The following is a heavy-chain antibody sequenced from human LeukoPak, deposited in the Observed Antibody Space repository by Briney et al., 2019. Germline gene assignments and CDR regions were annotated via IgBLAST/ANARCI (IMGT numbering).Heavy chain of an antibody. Sequence: GGSLRLSCAASGFVFSTYAMSWVRQAPGRGLEWVSGISGSGASTYSANSVKGRFTISRDNPKNTLDLQMNSLRAEDTAIYYCVKDRYSSAYYFENWGQGTLVTVSS. CDR3: VKDRYSSAYYFEN. CDR2: ISGSGAST. V-gene: IGHV3-23*01. D-gene: IGHD5-18*01. CDR1: GFVFSTYA. J-gene: IGHJ4*02.